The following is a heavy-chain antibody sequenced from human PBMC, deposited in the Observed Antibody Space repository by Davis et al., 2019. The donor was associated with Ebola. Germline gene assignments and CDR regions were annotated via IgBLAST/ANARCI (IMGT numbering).Heavy chain of an antibody. J-gene: IGHJ4*02. V-gene: IGHV3-30*18. Sequence: GGSLRLSCAASGFTFSSYGMHWVRQAPGKGLEWVAVISYDGSNKYYADSVKGRFTISRDNSKNTLYLQMNSLRVEDTAVYYCAKGRTNTPMVTMEFDYWGQGTLVTVSS. CDR3: AKGRTNTPMVTMEFDY. D-gene: IGHD5-18*01. CDR1: GFTFSSYG. CDR2: ISYDGSNK.